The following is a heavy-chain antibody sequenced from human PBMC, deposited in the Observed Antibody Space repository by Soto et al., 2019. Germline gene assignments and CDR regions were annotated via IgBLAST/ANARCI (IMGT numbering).Heavy chain of an antibody. Sequence: SVKVSCKASGGTFSTYTITWVRQAPGQGLERMGRIIPIIGIINYAQKLQGRVTITADKFTGTAYMELTRLRSDDTAVYYCAGDPDSHYNDSHASSYPWGQGTLVTVSS. CDR1: GGTFSTYT. CDR2: IIPIIGII. D-gene: IGHD3-22*01. CDR3: AGDPDSHYNDSHASSYP. J-gene: IGHJ5*02. V-gene: IGHV1-69*04.